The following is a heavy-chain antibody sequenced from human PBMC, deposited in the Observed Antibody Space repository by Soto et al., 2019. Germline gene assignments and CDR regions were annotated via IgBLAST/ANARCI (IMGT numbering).Heavy chain of an antibody. V-gene: IGHV4-34*01. CDR1: GGSFSGYY. Sequence: SLTCAVYGGSFSGYYWSWIRQPPGKGLEWIGEINHSGSTNYNPSLKSRVTISVDTSKNQFSLKLSSVTAADTAVYYCARPWAYSSGWYRTYYFDYWGQGTLVTVSS. J-gene: IGHJ4*02. D-gene: IGHD6-19*01. CDR3: ARPWAYSSGWYRTYYFDY. CDR2: INHSGST.